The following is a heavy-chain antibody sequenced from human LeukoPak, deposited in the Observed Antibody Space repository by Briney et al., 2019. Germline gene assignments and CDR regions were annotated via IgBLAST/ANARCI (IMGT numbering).Heavy chain of an antibody. J-gene: IGHJ3*02. CDR3: ARAVVVTALGAFDI. Sequence: SGGSLRLSCAASGFTVSSNYMSWVRQAPGKGVAWVSVIYSGGRTYYADSVKGRFTISRDNSKNTLYLQMNSLRAEDTAVYYCARAVVVTALGAFDIWGQGTMVTVSS. D-gene: IGHD2-21*02. V-gene: IGHV3-53*01. CDR2: IYSGGRT. CDR1: GFTVSSNY.